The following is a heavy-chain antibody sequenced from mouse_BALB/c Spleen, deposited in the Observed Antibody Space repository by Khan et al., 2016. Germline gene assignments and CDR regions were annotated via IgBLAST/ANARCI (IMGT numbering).Heavy chain of an antibody. CDR3: ARKNYGRSLYFDV. CDR1: GYSIPSGYY. D-gene: IGHD1-1*01. J-gene: IGHJ1*01. V-gene: IGHV3-6*02. CDR2: ISYDGSN. Sequence: EVQLQESGPGLVKPSQSLSLTCSVTGYSIPSGYYWNWIRQFPGNKLEWMGYISYDGSNNYNPSLKNRISITRDTSKNQFFLKLNSVTTEDTATYYCARKNYGRSLYFDVCGAGTTVTVSA.